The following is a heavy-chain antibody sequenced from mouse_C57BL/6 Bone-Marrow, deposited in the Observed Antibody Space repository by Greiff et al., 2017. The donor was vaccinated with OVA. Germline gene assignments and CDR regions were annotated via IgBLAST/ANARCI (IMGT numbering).Heavy chain of an antibody. CDR2: ISDGGSYT. Sequence: EVHLVESGGGLVKPGGSLKLSCAASGFTFSSYAMSWVRQTPEKRLEWVATISDGGSYTYYPDNVKGRFTISRDNAKNKQYLQMSHLKSEDTAMYDCATDRYYGSRRGMDYWGQGTSVTVSS. CDR3: ATDRYYGSRRGMDY. D-gene: IGHD1-1*01. CDR1: GFTFSSYA. J-gene: IGHJ4*01. V-gene: IGHV5-4*01.